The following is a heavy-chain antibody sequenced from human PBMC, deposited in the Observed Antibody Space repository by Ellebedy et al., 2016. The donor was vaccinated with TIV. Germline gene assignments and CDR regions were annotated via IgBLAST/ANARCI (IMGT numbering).Heavy chain of an antibody. CDR2: IDPSDSYT. J-gene: IGHJ4*02. D-gene: IGHD3-9*01. Sequence: GESLKISCKGSGYSFTSYWISWVRQMPGKGLEWMGRIDPSDSYTNYSPSFQGHVTISADKSISTAYLQWSSLKASDTAMYYCARHYYDILTGYAEFDYWGQGTLVTVSS. CDR3: ARHYYDILTGYAEFDY. CDR1: GYSFTSYW. V-gene: IGHV5-10-1*01.